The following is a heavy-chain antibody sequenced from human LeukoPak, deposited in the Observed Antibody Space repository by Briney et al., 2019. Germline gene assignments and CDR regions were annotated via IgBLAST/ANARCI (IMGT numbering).Heavy chain of an antibody. V-gene: IGHV3-30*03. CDR3: ARATMRGYCSSTSCYGLFDY. CDR2: ISYDGSNK. D-gene: IGHD2-2*01. J-gene: IGHJ4*02. CDR1: GFTFSSYG. Sequence: GGSLRLSCAASGFTFSSYGMHWVRQAPGKGLEWVAVISYDGSNKYYADSVKGRFTISRDNSKNTLYLQMNSLRAEDTAVYYCARATMRGYCSSTSCYGLFDYWGQGTLVTVSS.